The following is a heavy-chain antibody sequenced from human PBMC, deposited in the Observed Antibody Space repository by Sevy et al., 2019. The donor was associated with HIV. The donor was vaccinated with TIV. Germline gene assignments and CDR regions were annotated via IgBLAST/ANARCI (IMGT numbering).Heavy chain of an antibody. CDR3: AKDNAMIVVVTSYGMDV. V-gene: IGHV3-30*18. CDR1: GFTFSSYG. Sequence: GGSLRLSCAASGFTFSSYGMHWVRQAPGKGLEWVAVISYDGSNKYYADSVKGRFTISRDNSKNTLYLQMNSLRAEDTAVYYCAKDNAMIVVVTSYGMDVWGQGTTVIVSS. J-gene: IGHJ6*02. D-gene: IGHD3-22*01. CDR2: ISYDGSNK.